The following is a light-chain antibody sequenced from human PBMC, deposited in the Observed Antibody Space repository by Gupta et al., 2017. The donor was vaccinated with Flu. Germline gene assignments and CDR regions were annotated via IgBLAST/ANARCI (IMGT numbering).Light chain of an antibody. CDR2: VAS. J-gene: IGKJ4*01. CDR1: ESITTY. CDR3: QHRDIFPIT. V-gene: IGKV1-39*01. Sequence: PSSLSASVGDRVTITCRASESITTYLNWYQQKPGKAPHLLINVASSLQSGVPSRFSGGGSGTEFTLTISRLQPEDFATYYCQHRDIFPITFGRGTKVDIK.